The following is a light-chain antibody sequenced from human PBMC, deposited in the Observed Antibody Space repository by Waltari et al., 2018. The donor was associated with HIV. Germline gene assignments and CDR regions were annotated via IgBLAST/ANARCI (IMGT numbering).Light chain of an antibody. CDR2: FNSDGSH. CDR1: SGHSSYI. V-gene: IGLV4-69*01. Sequence: QPVLTQSSSASASLGSSVKLTCTLSSGHSSYIIAWHQQQPEKGPRYLMKFNSDGSHSKGDGIPDRFSGSSSGAERYLTISSLQSEDEADYYCQTWGTLNLVFGGGTKLTVL. CDR3: QTWGTLNLV. J-gene: IGLJ3*02.